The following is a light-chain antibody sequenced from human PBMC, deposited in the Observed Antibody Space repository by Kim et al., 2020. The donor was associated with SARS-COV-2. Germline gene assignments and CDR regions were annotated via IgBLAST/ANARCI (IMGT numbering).Light chain of an antibody. CDR2: QDN. CDR1: NLRDKY. Sequence: SYELTQPPSLSVSPGQTASITCSGDNLRDKYACWYQQKPGQSPVLVIYQDNKRPSGIPERFSGSNFGNTATLTISGTQPIDEAAYYCQAWDYNTVIFGGGTQRTVL. CDR3: QAWDYNTVI. V-gene: IGLV3-1*01. J-gene: IGLJ2*01.